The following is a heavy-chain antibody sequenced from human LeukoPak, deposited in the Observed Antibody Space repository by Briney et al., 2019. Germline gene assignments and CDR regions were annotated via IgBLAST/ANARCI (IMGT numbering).Heavy chain of an antibody. V-gene: IGHV1-69*13. CDR3: ARDRVVKYSSSYYYMDV. CDR2: IIPIFGTA. J-gene: IGHJ6*03. Sequence: SVKVSCKASGGTFSSYAISWVRQAPGQGLEWMGGIIPIFGTANYAQKFQGRVTITADESTSTAYMELSSLRSEDTAVYYCARDRVVKYSSSYYYMDVWGKGTTVTVSS. CDR1: GGTFSSYA. D-gene: IGHD6-6*01.